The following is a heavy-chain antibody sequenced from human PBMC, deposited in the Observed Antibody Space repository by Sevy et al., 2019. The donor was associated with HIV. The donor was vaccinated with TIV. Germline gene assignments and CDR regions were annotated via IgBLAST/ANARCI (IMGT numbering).Heavy chain of an antibody. CDR1: GYTFTRFW. J-gene: IGHJ4*02. Sequence: GESLKISCKGSGYTFTRFWIGWVRQMPGKGLEWMGMIYPGDSDTRYSPSFQGQVTFSADMSISTAYLQWSSLKASDTAMYYCARHESMIVPIDYWGQGTLVTVSS. CDR2: IYPGDSDT. CDR3: ARHESMIVPIDY. V-gene: IGHV5-51*01. D-gene: IGHD3-16*01.